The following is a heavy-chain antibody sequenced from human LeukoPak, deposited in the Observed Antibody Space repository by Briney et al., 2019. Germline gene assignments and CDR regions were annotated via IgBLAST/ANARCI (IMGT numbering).Heavy chain of an antibody. D-gene: IGHD5-12*01. J-gene: IGHJ4*02. CDR1: GFTFRRYS. Sequence: GGSLRRSCAASGFTFRRYSMIWVRQAPGKGLEWLSYIGLSSSPIYYVDSVKGRFTISRDNAKNSLYLQLNSLRTGDTAVYYCARVSFTWPYYFDYWGQGTLVTVSS. V-gene: IGHV3-48*04. CDR2: IGLSSSPI. CDR3: ARVSFTWPYYFDY.